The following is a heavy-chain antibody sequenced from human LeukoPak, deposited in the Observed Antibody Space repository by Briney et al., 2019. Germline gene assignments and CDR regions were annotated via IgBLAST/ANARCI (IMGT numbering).Heavy chain of an antibody. CDR2: ISAYNGNT. D-gene: IGHD3-3*01. V-gene: IGHV1-18*01. J-gene: IGHJ4*02. CDR3: ASGAQEGDFWSGYWSRFDY. CDR1: GYTFTSYG. Sequence: ASVKVSCKASGYTFTSYGISWVRQAPGQGLEWKGWISAYNGNTNYAQKLQGRVTMTTDTSTSTAYMELRSLRSDDTAVYYCASGAQEGDFWSGYWSRFDYWGQGTLVTVSS.